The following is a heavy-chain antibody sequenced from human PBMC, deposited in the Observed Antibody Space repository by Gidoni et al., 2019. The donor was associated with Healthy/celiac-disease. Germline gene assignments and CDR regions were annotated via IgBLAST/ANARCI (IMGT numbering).Heavy chain of an antibody. CDR3: ARDGLLWFGELSPFDY. CDR2: INPNSGGT. J-gene: IGHJ4*02. CDR1: GYTFTGYY. D-gene: IGHD3-10*01. V-gene: IGHV1-2*02. Sequence: QVQLVQSGAEVKKPGASVTVSCKASGYTFTGYYMHWVRQAPGQGLEWMGWINPNSGGTNYAQKFQGRVTMTRDTSISTAYMELSRLRSDDTAVYYCARDGLLWFGELSPFDYWGQGTLVTVSS.